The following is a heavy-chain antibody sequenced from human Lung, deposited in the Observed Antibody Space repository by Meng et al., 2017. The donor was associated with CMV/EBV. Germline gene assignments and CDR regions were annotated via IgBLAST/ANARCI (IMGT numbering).Heavy chain of an antibody. CDR2: IIPIFGTA. CDR3: ASTTPYCSSTSCYTYFDY. J-gene: IGHJ4*02. Sequence: SVXVSXXASGGTFSSYAISWVRQAPGQGLEWTGGIIPIFGTANYAQKFQGRVTITTDESTRTAYMELSSLRSEDTAVYYCASTTPYCSSTSCYTYFDYWGQGXLVTVSS. V-gene: IGHV1-69*05. CDR1: GGTFSSYA. D-gene: IGHD2-2*02.